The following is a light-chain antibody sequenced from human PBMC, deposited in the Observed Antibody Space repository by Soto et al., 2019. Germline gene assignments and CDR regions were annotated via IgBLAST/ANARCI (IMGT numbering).Light chain of an antibody. J-gene: IGKJ4*01. CDR3: QHYNNLPLT. V-gene: IGKV3-15*01. CDR1: QSVSSN. Sequence: EIVRTQSPATLSVSPGERATLSCRASQSVSSNLAWYQQKPGQAPRLLIYGASSRAPGIPARFSGSGSGTEFTLTLSSLQSEDFAVYYCQHYNNLPLTFGGGAKVEIK. CDR2: GAS.